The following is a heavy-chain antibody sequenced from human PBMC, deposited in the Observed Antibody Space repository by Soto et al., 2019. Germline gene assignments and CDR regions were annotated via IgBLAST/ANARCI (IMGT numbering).Heavy chain of an antibody. CDR3: ARDNGGGSPNWSDP. J-gene: IGHJ5*02. V-gene: IGHV1-69*13. CDR1: GGTFSSDA. Sequence: SVRVFGKASGGTFSSDAISWVRQAPGEGREWRGGIIPIFGTANYAQKFQGRVTITADEATSTAYMELSSLRSEDTAVYCCARDNGGGSPNWSDPWCQGTLVTGSA. CDR2: IIPIFGTA. D-gene: IGHD2-15*01.